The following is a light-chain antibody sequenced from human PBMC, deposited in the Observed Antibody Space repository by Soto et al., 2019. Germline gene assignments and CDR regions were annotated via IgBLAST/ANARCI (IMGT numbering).Light chain of an antibody. V-gene: IGLV2-14*01. J-gene: IGLJ2*01. CDR2: EVS. CDR3: SSYTSSSTFVV. Sequence: QSVLTQPASVSGSPGQSITISCTGTSSDVGGYNYVSWYQQHPGKAPKLMIYEVSSRPSGGSNRFSGSKSGNTASLTISGLQAEDEDDYYCSSYTSSSTFVVFGGGTQLTVL. CDR1: SSDVGGYNY.